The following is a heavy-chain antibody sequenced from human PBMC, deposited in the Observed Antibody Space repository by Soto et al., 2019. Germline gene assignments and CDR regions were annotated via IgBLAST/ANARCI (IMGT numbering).Heavy chain of an antibody. Sequence: GGSLRLSCAASGFTFSSYGMHWVRQAPGKGLEWVAVISYDGSNKYYADSVKGRFTISRDNSKNTLYLQMNSLRAEDTAVYYCAKDRSSTSWLPLWYYGMDVWGQGTTVTVSS. V-gene: IGHV3-30*18. CDR3: AKDRSSTSWLPLWYYGMDV. J-gene: IGHJ6*02. CDR1: GFTFSSYG. CDR2: ISYDGSNK. D-gene: IGHD2-2*01.